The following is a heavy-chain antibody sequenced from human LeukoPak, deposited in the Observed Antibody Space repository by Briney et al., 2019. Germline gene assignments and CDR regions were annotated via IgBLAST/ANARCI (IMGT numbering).Heavy chain of an antibody. Sequence: GGSLRLSCAASGFTFSSYAMSWVRQAPGKGLEWVSAISGSGGSTYYADSVKGRFTISRDNSKNTLYLQMNSLRAEDTAVYYCAKDFLVLLWFGEPAMDVWGQGTTVTVSS. CDR2: ISGSGGST. CDR1: GFTFSSYA. J-gene: IGHJ6*02. D-gene: IGHD3-10*01. V-gene: IGHV3-23*01. CDR3: AKDFLVLLWFGEPAMDV.